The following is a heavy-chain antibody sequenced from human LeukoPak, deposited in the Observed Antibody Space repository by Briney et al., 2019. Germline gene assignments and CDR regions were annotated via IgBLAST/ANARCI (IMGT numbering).Heavy chain of an antibody. CDR2: IYSGGST. CDR3: TLQLRRYFDY. V-gene: IGHV3-53*01. CDR1: GFTVSSNY. D-gene: IGHD5-24*01. Sequence: PGGSLRLSCAASGFTVSSNYMSWVRQAPGKGLEWVSVIYSGGSTYYADSVKGRFTISRDNSKNTLYLQMNGLRAEDTAVYYCTLQLRRYFDYWGQGTLVTVSS. J-gene: IGHJ4*02.